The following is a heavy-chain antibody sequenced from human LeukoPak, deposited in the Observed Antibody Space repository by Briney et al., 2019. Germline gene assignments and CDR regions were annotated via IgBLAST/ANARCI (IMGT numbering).Heavy chain of an antibody. CDR3: ARGPPDGSGSYYPGAY. CDR1: GFIFNDFW. V-gene: IGHV3-7*01. CDR2: IRQDGGAK. D-gene: IGHD3-10*01. J-gene: IGHJ4*02. Sequence: GGSLRLSCTASGFIFNDFWMSWVRQAPGEGLEWVANIRQDGGAKNYVDSVKGRFTISRDNAKKSLYLQMNSLRAEDTAVYYCARGPPDGSGSYYPGAYWGQGTLVTVSS.